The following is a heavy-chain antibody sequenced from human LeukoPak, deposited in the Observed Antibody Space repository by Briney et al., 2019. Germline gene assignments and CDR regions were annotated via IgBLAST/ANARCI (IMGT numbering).Heavy chain of an antibody. CDR2: ISSSSSYI. CDR3: ARDHDFALDY. D-gene: IGHD1-1*01. J-gene: IGHJ4*02. V-gene: IGHV3-21*01. CDR1: GFTFSSYS. Sequence: GGSLRLSCAASGFTFSSYSMNWVRQAPGKGLEWVSSISSSSSYIYYADSVKGRFTTSRDNAKNSLDLQMSSLRDEDTAVYYCARDHDFALDYWGQGTLVTVSS.